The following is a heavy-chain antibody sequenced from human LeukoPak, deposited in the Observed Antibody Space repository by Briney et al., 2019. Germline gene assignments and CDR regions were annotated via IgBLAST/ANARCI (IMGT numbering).Heavy chain of an antibody. J-gene: IGHJ4*02. CDR1: GYTFTGYY. CDR2: INPNSGGT. V-gene: IGHV1-2*02. CDR3: ARAGAITMVY. Sequence: GASVKVSCKGSGYTFTGYYMRWVRHAPGQGLEWMGWINPNSGGTNYAQKFQGRVNMTRDTSISTAYMELSRLRSDGTAVYYWARAGAITMVYWGQGTLVTVSS. D-gene: IGHD3-10*01.